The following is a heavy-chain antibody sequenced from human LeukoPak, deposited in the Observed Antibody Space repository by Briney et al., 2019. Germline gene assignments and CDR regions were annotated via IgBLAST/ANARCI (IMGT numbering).Heavy chain of an antibody. CDR2: IKQDGSEK. J-gene: IGHJ4*02. D-gene: IGHD3-3*01. CDR1: GFTFSNYW. V-gene: IGHV3-7*01. CDR3: ARDPTIFGVVVVPDY. Sequence: PGGSLRLSCAASGFTFSNYWMSWVRQAPGKGLEWVANIKQDGSEKYYVDSVKGRFTISRDNAKNSLYLQMNSLRAEDTAVYYCARDPTIFGVVVVPDYWGQGTLVTGSS.